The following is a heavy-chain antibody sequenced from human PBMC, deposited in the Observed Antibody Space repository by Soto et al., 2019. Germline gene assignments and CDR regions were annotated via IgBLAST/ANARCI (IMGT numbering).Heavy chain of an antibody. CDR3: VPSNWFDP. CDR1: GCSISSSSYY. CDR2: IYYSGST. Sequence: QLQLQESGPGLVKPSETLSLTCTVSGCSISSSSYYWGWIRQPPGKGLEWIGRIYYSGSTYYNPSLTSRVTISVDPSKNQFCLKLSSVTAADTAVYYCVPSNWFDPWGQGTLVTVSS. J-gene: IGHJ5*02. V-gene: IGHV4-39*01.